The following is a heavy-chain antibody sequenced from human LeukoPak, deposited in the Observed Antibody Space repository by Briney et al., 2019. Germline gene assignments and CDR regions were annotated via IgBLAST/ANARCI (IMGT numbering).Heavy chain of an antibody. CDR2: MYLSGTT. Sequence: SETLSLTCTVSGDSINGLDLWSWVRQPPGKGLEWIGEMYLSGTTHSNPSVKSRVTISIDKSKNQFFLNLSSVTAADTAVYYCAGLVGRYSSGLYYYYFDYWGQGTLVTVSS. J-gene: IGHJ4*02. CDR3: AGLVGRYSSGLYYYYFDY. CDR1: GDSINGLDL. V-gene: IGHV4-4*02. D-gene: IGHD3-22*01.